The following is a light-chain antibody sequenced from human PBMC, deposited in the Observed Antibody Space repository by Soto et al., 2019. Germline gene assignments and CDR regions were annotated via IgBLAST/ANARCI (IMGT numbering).Light chain of an antibody. Sequence: IQMPQSPSTLSASVGDRVTITCRASQSISTWLAWYQQKPGKAPKLLIYTASTLKSGVPSRFSGSGSGTEFTLTISSLQPDDFATYYCQHYNSYSEAFGQGTKVDIK. CDR1: QSISTW. V-gene: IGKV1-5*03. CDR2: TAS. CDR3: QHYNSYSEA. J-gene: IGKJ1*01.